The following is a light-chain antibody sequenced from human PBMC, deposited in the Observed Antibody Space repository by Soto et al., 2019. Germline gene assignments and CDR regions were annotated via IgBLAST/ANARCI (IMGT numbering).Light chain of an antibody. V-gene: IGLV4-60*03. J-gene: IGLJ3*02. CDR3: ETWDSNTRV. CDR2: AENSGNY. CDR1: SGHSGNI. Sequence: QSVLTQSSSASASLGSSVKLTCTLDSGHSGNIIAWHQQQPGKAPRYLMRAENSGNYNKGSGVPDRFSGSSSGPDRYLSISNLQSEDEAEYYCETWDSNTRVYGGGTKLTVL.